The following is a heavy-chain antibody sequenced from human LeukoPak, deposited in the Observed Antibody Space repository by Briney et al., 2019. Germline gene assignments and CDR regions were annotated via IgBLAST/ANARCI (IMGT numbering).Heavy chain of an antibody. CDR3: AKSPRFVSYYYGMDV. CDR1: GFTFSSYA. J-gene: IGHJ6*02. Sequence: GGSLRLSCAASGFTFSSYAMSWVRQAPGKGLEWVSAISGSGGSTYYADSVKGRFTISRDNSKNTLYLQMNSLRAEDTAVYYCAKSPRFVSYYYGMDVWGQGTTVTVSS. V-gene: IGHV3-23*01. D-gene: IGHD5/OR15-5a*01. CDR2: ISGSGGST.